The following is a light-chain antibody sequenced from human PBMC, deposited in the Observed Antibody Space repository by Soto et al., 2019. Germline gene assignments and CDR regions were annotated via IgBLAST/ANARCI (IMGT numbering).Light chain of an antibody. Sequence: DIQMTQSPSTLSASVGDRFTVTCRASQSISSWLAWYQQKPGKAPKLLIYDASSLESGVPSRFSGSGSGTEFTLTISSLQPDDFATYYCQQYNTWWTFGQGTKWIS. CDR3: QQYNTWWT. CDR2: DAS. J-gene: IGKJ1*01. V-gene: IGKV1-5*01. CDR1: QSISSW.